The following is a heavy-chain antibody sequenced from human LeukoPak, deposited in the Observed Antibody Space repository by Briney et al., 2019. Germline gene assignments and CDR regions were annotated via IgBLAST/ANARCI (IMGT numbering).Heavy chain of an antibody. CDR1: GFTFNNYG. Sequence: GGSLRLSCAASGFTFNNYGMHRVRQAPGKGLEWVAVISYDGRNKHYPDSVKGRFTISRDISTDTLWLQMDSLRTEDTAVYYCAKGPLRGTAAAIDYWGQGTLVTVSS. D-gene: IGHD2-2*01. V-gene: IGHV3-30*18. J-gene: IGHJ4*02. CDR2: ISYDGRNK. CDR3: AKGPLRGTAAAIDY.